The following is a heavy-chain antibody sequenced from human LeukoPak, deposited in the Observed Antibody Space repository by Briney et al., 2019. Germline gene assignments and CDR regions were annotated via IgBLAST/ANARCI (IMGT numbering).Heavy chain of an antibody. CDR1: GFTFNNYA. V-gene: IGHV3-23*01. CDR2: ISGSGVTT. CDR3: AKGTVARFGEGDAFDI. D-gene: IGHD3-16*01. Sequence: GGSLRLSCAASGFTFNNYAMTWVRQAPGKGLEWVSTISGSGVTTYYADSVKDRFTISRDNSKNALYLQMNSLRAEDTAVYYCAKGTVARFGEGDAFDIWGQGTMVTVSS. J-gene: IGHJ3*02.